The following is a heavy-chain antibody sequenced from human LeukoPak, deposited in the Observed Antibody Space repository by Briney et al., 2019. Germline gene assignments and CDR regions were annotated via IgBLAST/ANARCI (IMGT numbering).Heavy chain of an antibody. CDR2: IHSGGTT. CDR3: AGQSRTVTTHFDY. J-gene: IGHJ4*02. Sequence: PGGSLRLSCSASGFTVRSNYMSWVRQAPGKGLVWVSTIHSGGTTYYADSVKGRFTISRDNSKKTLYLQMNSLRAEDTAVYYCAGQSRTVTTHFDYWGQGTLVTVSS. D-gene: IGHD4-17*01. V-gene: IGHV3-66*04. CDR1: GFTVRSNY.